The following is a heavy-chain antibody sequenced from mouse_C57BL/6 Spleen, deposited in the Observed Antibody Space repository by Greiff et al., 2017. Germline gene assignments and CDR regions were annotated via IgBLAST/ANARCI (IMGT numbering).Heavy chain of an antibody. Sequence: VQLQQSGPGLVQPSQSLSITCTVSGFSFTSYGVHWVRQSPGKGLEWLGVLWSGGSTDYNAAFISRLSISKDNSKSQVFFKMNSLQADDTAIYYCARNCDYGSSYLYFDVWGTGTTVTVSS. CDR3: ARNCDYGSSYLYFDV. CDR1: GFSFTSYG. CDR2: LWSGGST. J-gene: IGHJ1*03. D-gene: IGHD1-1*01. V-gene: IGHV2-2*01.